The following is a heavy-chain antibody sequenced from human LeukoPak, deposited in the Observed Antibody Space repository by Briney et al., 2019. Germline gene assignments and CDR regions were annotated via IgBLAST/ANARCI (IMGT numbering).Heavy chain of an antibody. CDR1: GGSISSNSYY. J-gene: IGHJ4*02. D-gene: IGHD4-17*01. V-gene: IGHV4-39*01. Sequence: SETLSLTCTVSGGSISSNSYYWGWIRQPPGKGLEWIGSIYYSGSTYYNPSLKSRVTIFVDTSKSQFSLKLSSVTAADTAVYYCARHDRGVTTVLYYWGQGTLVTVSS. CDR2: IYYSGST. CDR3: ARHDRGVTTVLYY.